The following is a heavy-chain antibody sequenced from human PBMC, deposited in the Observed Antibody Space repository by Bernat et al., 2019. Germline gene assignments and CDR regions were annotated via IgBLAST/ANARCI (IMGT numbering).Heavy chain of an antibody. J-gene: IGHJ3*02. CDR3: ARAQWLVTGAFDI. D-gene: IGHD6-19*01. CDR2: INAGNGNT. Sequence: QVQLVQSGAEVKKPGASVKVSCNASGYTFTSYAMHWVRQAPGQRLEWMGWINAGNGNTKYSQKFQGRVTITRDTSASTAYMELSSLRSEDTAVYYCARAQWLVTGAFDIWGQGTMVTVSS. CDR1: GYTFTSYA. V-gene: IGHV1-3*01.